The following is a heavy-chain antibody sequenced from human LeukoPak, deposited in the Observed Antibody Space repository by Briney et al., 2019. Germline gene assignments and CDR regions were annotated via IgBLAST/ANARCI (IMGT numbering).Heavy chain of an antibody. J-gene: IGHJ4*02. CDR1: GFTFSNHW. CDR2: ISGDGSST. V-gene: IGHV3-74*01. D-gene: IGHD1-7*01. CDR3: ARDNNWNYPDY. Sequence: GGALRLSCAASGFTFSNHWMHWVRQAPGKGLVWVSRISGDGSSTRYADSVKGRFTISRDNAKNTLFLQMNSLRAEDTAVYYCARDNNWNYPDYWGQGTLVTVSS.